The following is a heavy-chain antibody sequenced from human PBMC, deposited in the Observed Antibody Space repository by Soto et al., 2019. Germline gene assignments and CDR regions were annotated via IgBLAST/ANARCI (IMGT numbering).Heavy chain of an antibody. CDR1: GFTFSSYS. D-gene: IGHD3-9*01. V-gene: IGHV3-21*01. CDR2: ISSSSSYI. CDR3: ARYGTYYDILTGYYPQLHMDV. Sequence: GGSLRLSCAASGFTFSSYSMNWVRQAPGKGLEWVSSISSSSSYIYYADSVKGRFTISRDNAKNSLYLQMNSLRAEDTAVYYCARYGTYYDILTGYYPQLHMDVWGKGTTVTVSS. J-gene: IGHJ6*03.